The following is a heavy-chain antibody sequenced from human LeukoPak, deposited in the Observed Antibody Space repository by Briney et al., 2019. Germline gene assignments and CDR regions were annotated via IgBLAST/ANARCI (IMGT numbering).Heavy chain of an antibody. V-gene: IGHV4-30-4*08. J-gene: IGHJ4*02. CDR3: ARVGSPTNYYDSSGYYQYFDY. Sequence: SQTLSLTCTVSGGSISSGDYYWSWIRQPPGKGLEWIGYIYYSGSTYYNPSLKSRVTISVDTSKNQFSLKLSSVTAADTAVYYCARVGSPTNYYDSSGYYQYFDYWGQGTLVTASS. CDR1: GGSISSGDYY. CDR2: IYYSGST. D-gene: IGHD3-22*01.